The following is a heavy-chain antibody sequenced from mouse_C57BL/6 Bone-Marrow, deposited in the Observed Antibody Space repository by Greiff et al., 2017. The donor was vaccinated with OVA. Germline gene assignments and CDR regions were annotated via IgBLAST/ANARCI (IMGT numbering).Heavy chain of an antibody. CDR2: IDPENGDT. CDR3: TTRGNLAWFAY. D-gene: IGHD2-1*01. CDR1: GFNIKDDY. Sequence: VQLQQSGAELVRPGASVKLSCTASGFNIKDDYMHWVKQRPEQGLEWIGWIDPENGDTEYASKFQGKATITADTSSNTAYLQLSSLTSEDTAVYYCTTRGNLAWFAYWGQGTLLTVSA. V-gene: IGHV14-4*01. J-gene: IGHJ3*01.